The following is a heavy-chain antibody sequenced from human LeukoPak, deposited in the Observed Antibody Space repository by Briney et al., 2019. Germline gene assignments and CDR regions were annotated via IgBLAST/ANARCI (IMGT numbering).Heavy chain of an antibody. CDR2: IKSDGST. V-gene: IGHV3-74*01. J-gene: IGHJ5*01. CDR1: GFTFSSYW. CDR3: TSAITYFYGSVSYDWFDS. D-gene: IGHD3-10*01. Sequence: GSLRLSCAASGFTFSSYWMHWVRQTPGKGLMWVARIKSDGSTIYADSVQGRFIISRDNAKNMVYLQMNTLRADDTAIYYCTSAITYFYGSVSYDWFDSWGQGTRVTVSS.